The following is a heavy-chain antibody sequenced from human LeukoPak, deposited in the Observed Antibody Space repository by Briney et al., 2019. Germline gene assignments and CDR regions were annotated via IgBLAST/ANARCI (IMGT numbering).Heavy chain of an antibody. CDR2: ISGSGGDT. D-gene: IGHD6-19*01. CDR1: GFTFRSYA. V-gene: IGHV3-23*01. Sequence: GGSLRLSCAASGFTFRSYAIYWVRQAPGKGLEWVSGISGSGGDTYFADSVKGRFTISRDNSKNTVFLQMDSLRAEDTAVYYCAKTTAGYSSGRYPGWPVDYWGQGTLVTVSS. J-gene: IGHJ4*02. CDR3: AKTTAGYSSGRYPGWPVDY.